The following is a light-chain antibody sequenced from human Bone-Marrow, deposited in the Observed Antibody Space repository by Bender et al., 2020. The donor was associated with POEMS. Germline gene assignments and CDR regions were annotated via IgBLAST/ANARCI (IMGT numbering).Light chain of an antibody. CDR1: GLSDYY. CDR3: NTRDTSDNQLILV. J-gene: IGLJ3*02. Sequence: SSELTQGPAVSVALGQTVTITCQGDGLSDYYASWYQQKPGQAPLLVMYGKNTRPSGIPDRFSGSSSGNTASLTITEARAEDEADYYCNTRDTSDNQLILVFGGGTTLTVL. V-gene: IGLV3-19*01. CDR2: GKN.